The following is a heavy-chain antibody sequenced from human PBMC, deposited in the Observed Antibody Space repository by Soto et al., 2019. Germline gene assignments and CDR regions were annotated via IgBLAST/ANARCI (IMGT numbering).Heavy chain of an antibody. CDR2: INPNSGGT. CDR3: ARGGRITIFGVVIIGATPVHGMDV. V-gene: IGHV1-2*04. J-gene: IGHJ6*02. Sequence: ASVKVSCKASGYTFTGYYMHWVRQAPGQGLEWMGWINPNSGGTNYAQKFQGWVTMTRDTSISTAYMELSRLRSDDMAVYYCARGGRITIFGVVIIGATPVHGMDVWGQGTTVTVSS. CDR1: GYTFTGYY. D-gene: IGHD3-3*01.